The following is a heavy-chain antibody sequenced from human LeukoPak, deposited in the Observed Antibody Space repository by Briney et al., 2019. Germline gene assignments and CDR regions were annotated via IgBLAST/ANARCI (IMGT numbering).Heavy chain of an antibody. CDR3: ATLEGRLLWFGELSAFDI. V-gene: IGHV1-69*02. J-gene: IGHJ3*02. CDR2: IIPILGIA. Sequence: GASVKVSCKASGGTFSSYTISWVRQAPGQGLEWMGRIIPILGIANYAQKFQGRVTITADKSTSTAYMELSSLRSEDTAVYYCATLEGRLLWFGELSAFDIWGQGTMVTFSS. D-gene: IGHD3-10*01. CDR1: GGTFSSYT.